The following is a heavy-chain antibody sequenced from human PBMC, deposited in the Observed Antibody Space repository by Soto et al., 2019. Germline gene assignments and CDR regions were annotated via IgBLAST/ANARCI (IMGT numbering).Heavy chain of an antibody. CDR3: ARGWELAPKGLDGAFDI. Sequence: GESLKISCKGSGYSFTSYWIGWVRQMPGKGLEWMGIIYPGDSDTRYSPSFQGQVTISADKSISTAYMQWSSLKASDTAMYYCARGWELAPKGLDGAFDIWGQGTMVTVSS. CDR1: GYSFTSYW. D-gene: IGHD1-26*01. V-gene: IGHV5-51*01. CDR2: IYPGDSDT. J-gene: IGHJ3*02.